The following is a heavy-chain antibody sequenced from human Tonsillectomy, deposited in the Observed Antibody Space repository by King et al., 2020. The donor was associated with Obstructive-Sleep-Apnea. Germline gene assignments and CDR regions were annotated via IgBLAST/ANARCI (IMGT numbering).Heavy chain of an antibody. D-gene: IGHD1-14*01. Sequence: ITLKESGPSVVKPTQTLTLTCTFSGFSLTTRGAAVGWIRQPPGKALEWLALVYWDDDKRYSPSLESRLTITKDTSKNQVVLTMSNMDPVDTATYYCAHSLSIGIKIVWDAFDIWGQGTMVTVSS. V-gene: IGHV2-5*02. CDR3: AHSLSIGIKIVWDAFDI. CDR1: GFSLTTRGAA. J-gene: IGHJ3*02. CDR2: VYWDDDK.